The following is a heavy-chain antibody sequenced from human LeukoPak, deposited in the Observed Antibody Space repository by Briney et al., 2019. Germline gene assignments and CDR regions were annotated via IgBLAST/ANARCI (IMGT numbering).Heavy chain of an antibody. CDR3: SISLVVVSCLRAQGSFDI. V-gene: IGHV1-46*01. D-gene: IGHD5/OR15-5a*01. Sequence: EASVTLSFSCAAYGFTISSIGRHWEAPGQGLEWMGIINPSGGTTSYAQKFQGRVTVTRDTSTSKVYMELSILRSEDKAVCYCSISLVVVSCLRAQGSFDIWGQGTMVTVSS. J-gene: IGHJ3*02. CDR2: INPSGGTT. CDR1: AYGFTISS.